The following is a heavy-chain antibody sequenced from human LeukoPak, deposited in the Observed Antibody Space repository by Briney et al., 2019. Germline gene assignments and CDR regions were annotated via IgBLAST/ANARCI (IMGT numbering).Heavy chain of an antibody. D-gene: IGHD2-2*01. Sequence: SETLSLTCTVSGGSISSYYWSWIRQPAGKGLEWIGRIYTSGSTNYNPSLKSRVTISVDTSKNQFSLKLSSVTAADTAVYYCARVLGYCSSTSCRSYWYFDLWGRGTLVTVSS. V-gene: IGHV4-4*07. CDR3: ARVLGYCSSTSCRSYWYFDL. CDR2: IYTSGST. CDR1: GGSISSYY. J-gene: IGHJ2*01.